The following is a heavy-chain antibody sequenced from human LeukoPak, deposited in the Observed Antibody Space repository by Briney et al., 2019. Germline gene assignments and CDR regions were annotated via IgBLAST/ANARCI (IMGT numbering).Heavy chain of an antibody. J-gene: IGHJ4*02. V-gene: IGHV3-33*01. D-gene: IGHD3-16*01. CDR1: GFTFSSYG. CDR2: IWYDGSNK. CDR3: ARPDGTYPTYYFAV. Sequence: GGSLRLSCAASGFTFSSYGMHWVRQAPGKGLEWVAVIWYDGSNKYYADSVKDRFTISRDNSKNTVYLQMNSLKAEDTAVYYCARPDGTYPTYYFAVWGEGRLVTVYS.